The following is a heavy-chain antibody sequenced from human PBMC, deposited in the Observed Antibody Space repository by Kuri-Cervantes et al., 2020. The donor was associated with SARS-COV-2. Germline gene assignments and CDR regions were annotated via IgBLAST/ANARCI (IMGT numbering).Heavy chain of an antibody. D-gene: IGHD4-23*01. Sequence: LSCTVSSGSISSGDYYWSWIRQPPGKGLEWIGYIYYSGSTYYNPSLKSRVTISVDTSKNQFSLKLSSVTAADTAVYYCARVSTTVVTGSYWYFDLWGRGTLVTVSS. CDR1: SGSISSGDYY. CDR3: ARVSTTVVTGSYWYFDL. J-gene: IGHJ2*01. V-gene: IGHV4-30-4*01. CDR2: IYYSGST.